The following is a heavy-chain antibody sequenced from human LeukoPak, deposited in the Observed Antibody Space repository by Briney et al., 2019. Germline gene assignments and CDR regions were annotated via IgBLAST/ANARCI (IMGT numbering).Heavy chain of an antibody. CDR2: IYTSGST. Sequence: SQTLSLTCTVSGGSISSGSYYWSWIRQPAGKGLEWIGRIYTSGSTNYNPSLKSRATISVDTSKNQFSLKLSSVTAADTAVYYCARAPLKRGPEDAFDIWGQGTMVTVSS. D-gene: IGHD3-9*01. CDR3: ARAPLKRGPEDAFDI. V-gene: IGHV4-61*02. CDR1: GGSISSGSYY. J-gene: IGHJ3*02.